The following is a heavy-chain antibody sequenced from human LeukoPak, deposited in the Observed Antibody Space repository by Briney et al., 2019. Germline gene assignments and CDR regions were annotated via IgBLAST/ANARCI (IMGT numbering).Heavy chain of an antibody. CDR2: IYGTNTT. D-gene: IGHD5-18*01. Sequence: SETLSLTCTVSGGSISNYYWSWIRQTPGKGLEWIGYIYGTNTTKTNPYFKSRVTISVDTSKIQFSLRLNSVTAADTAVYYCARGRGGGYSYGFDYWGRGTLVTVSS. V-gene: IGHV4-59*01. CDR1: GGSISNYY. J-gene: IGHJ4*02. CDR3: ARGRGGGYSYGFDY.